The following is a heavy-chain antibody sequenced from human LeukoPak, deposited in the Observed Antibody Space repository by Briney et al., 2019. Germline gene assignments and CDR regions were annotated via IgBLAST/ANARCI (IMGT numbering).Heavy chain of an antibody. CDR3: ARKSVANPSDY. J-gene: IGHJ4*02. CDR2: INPSGGSP. CDR1: GYTLTSYY. V-gene: IGHV1-46*01. D-gene: IGHD6-6*01. Sequence: ASVKVSCKASGYTLTSYYIHWVRQAPGQRLKWMGVINPSGGSPSYAQKFQGRVTVTRDTSTSTIYMELSSLRSEDTAVYYCARKSVANPSDYWGQGTLVTVSS.